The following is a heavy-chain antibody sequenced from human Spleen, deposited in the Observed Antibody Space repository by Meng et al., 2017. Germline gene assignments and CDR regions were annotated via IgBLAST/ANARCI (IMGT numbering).Heavy chain of an antibody. CDR3: ARGTPGRSYSDY. Sequence: QVQLVQSGAEVKKPGASVKVSCKASRYTFTSYAMHWVRQAPGQGLEWMGWFVNNVDTYSAQKFQGRVTMTTDTHTSTAFMELRSLRSDDTAVYYCARGTPGRSYSDYWGQGTLVTVSS. CDR1: RYTFTSYA. CDR2: FVNNVDT. V-gene: IGHV1-3*01. J-gene: IGHJ4*02. D-gene: IGHD3-10*01.